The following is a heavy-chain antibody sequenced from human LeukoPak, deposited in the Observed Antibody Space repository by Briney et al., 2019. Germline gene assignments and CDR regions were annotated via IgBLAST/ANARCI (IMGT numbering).Heavy chain of an antibody. D-gene: IGHD2-2*01. J-gene: IGHJ4*02. CDR2: ISGSGGST. Sequence: GGSLRPSGAAPGFTFSSYAMSWVRQAPGKGLGWVSAISGSGGSTYYADSVKGRFTISRDNSKNTLYLQMNSLRAEDTAVYYCATPPQEYQLPIDYWGQGTLVTVSS. CDR1: GFTFSSYA. V-gene: IGHV3-23*01. CDR3: ATPPQEYQLPIDY.